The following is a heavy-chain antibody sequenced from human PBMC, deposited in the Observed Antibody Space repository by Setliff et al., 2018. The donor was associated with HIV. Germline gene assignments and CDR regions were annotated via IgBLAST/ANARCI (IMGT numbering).Heavy chain of an antibody. J-gene: IGHJ4*02. D-gene: IGHD3-22*01. CDR3: ARAFCGSSCSGVYYFDT. CDR1: GYTFSSYG. CDR2: ISASNGYT. Sequence: ASVKVSCKASGYTFSSYGISWVRQAPGQGLEWMGWISASNGYTDYAQKFRDRVTLTTDTSTSTAYMELRSLTSDDTAVYYCARAFCGSSCSGVYYFDTWGQGTLVTVSS. V-gene: IGHV1-18*01.